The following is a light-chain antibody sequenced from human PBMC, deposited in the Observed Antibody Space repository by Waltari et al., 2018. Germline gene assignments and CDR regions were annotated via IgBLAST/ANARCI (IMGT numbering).Light chain of an antibody. CDR3: HQRAEWRRPT. J-gene: IGKJ4*01. Sequence: CRASQSLTNYLTLYPKKPGQAPKLLIDDISNRVTGIPVRFSGNGSGTDFTLTISRLEPEDFAVYYCHQRAEWRRPTVGGGTKVE. CDR2: DIS. CDR1: QSLTNY. V-gene: IGKV3-11*01.